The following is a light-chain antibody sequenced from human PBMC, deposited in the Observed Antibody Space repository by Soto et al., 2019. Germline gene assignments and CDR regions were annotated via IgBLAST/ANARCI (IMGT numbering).Light chain of an antibody. V-gene: IGKV1-5*01. Sequence: DIQMTQSPSTLSASVGDRVTITCRASQSISTWLAWYQQKPGKAPKVLIYGASSLESGVPSRFSGSGSGTEFTLTISSLQPDDFATYYCQQYKNYLPFCPGTQVDIK. CDR3: QQYKNYLP. J-gene: IGKJ3*01. CDR1: QSISTW. CDR2: GAS.